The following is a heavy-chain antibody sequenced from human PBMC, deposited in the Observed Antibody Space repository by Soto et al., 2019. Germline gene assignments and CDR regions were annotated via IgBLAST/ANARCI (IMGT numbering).Heavy chain of an antibody. V-gene: IGHV4-34*01. CDR2: INHSGIT. Sequence: SETLSLTCAVYGGSFSGYYWILIRQPPGRGLEWIGEINHSGITKDNPSLKSRVTISVDTSKNQVSLKLSSVTAADTAVYYCAKSAYYDILTGYYRNIDYWGQGTLVTVSS. CDR3: AKSAYYDILTGYYRNIDY. CDR1: GGSFSGYY. D-gene: IGHD3-9*01. J-gene: IGHJ4*02.